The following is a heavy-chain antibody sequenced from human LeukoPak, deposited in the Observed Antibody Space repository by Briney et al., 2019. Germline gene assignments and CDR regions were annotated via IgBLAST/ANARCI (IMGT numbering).Heavy chain of an antibody. CDR3: AMTLSGWSGYFDY. D-gene: IGHD6-19*01. CDR1: GFTFSSYA. Sequence: GGSLRLSCAASGFTFSSYAMSWVRQAPGEGLEWVSAISGSGGSTYYADSVKGRFTISRDNAKNSLYLQMNSLRAEDTALYYCAMTLSGWSGYFDYWGQGTLVTVSS. V-gene: IGHV3-23*01. CDR2: ISGSGGST. J-gene: IGHJ4*02.